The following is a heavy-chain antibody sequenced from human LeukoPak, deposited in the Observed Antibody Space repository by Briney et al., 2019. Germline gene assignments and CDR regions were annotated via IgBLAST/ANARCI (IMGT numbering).Heavy chain of an antibody. V-gene: IGHV5-51*01. CDR3: ARRWMLYKDPNDAFDI. Sequence: GESLKISCQGSAYIFSNYWIGWVRQMPGKGLEWMGIIYPGDSGTRYSPSFQGQVTISADKSIGTAYLQWSSLKASDTAMYFCARRWMLYKDPNDAFDIWGQGTMVIVSS. CDR1: AYIFSNYW. D-gene: IGHD2-8*01. CDR2: IYPGDSGT. J-gene: IGHJ3*02.